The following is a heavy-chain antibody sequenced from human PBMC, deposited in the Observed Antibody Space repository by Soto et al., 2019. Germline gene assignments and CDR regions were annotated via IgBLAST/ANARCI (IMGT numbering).Heavy chain of an antibody. CDR1: GFTFGDYA. Sequence: SLRLSCTASGFTFGDYAMSWFRQAPGKGLEWVGFIRSKAYGGTTEYAASVKGRFTISRDESKSIAYLQMNSLKTEDTAVYYCTRVLERYSYGLAYWGQGTLVTVSS. CDR3: TRVLERYSYGLAY. D-gene: IGHD5-18*01. J-gene: IGHJ4*02. CDR2: IRSKAYGGTT. V-gene: IGHV3-49*03.